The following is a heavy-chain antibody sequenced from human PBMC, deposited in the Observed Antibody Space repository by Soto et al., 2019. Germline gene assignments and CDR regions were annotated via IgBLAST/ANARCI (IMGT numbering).Heavy chain of an antibody. J-gene: IGHJ6*02. V-gene: IGHV1-69*13. CDR2: IIPIFGTA. Sequence: SVKVSCKASGGTFSSYAISWVRQAPGQGLEWMGGIIPIFGTANYAQKFQGRVTITADESTSTAYMELSSLRSEDTAVYYCARDYYGSELRYYYYGMDVWGQGTTVTGSS. CDR1: GGTFSSYA. D-gene: IGHD3-10*01. CDR3: ARDYYGSELRYYYYGMDV.